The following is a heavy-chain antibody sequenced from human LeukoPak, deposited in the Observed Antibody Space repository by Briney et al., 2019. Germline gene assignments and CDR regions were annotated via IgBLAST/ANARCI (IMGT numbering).Heavy chain of an antibody. CDR3: ARGGLGEPYCYHYTDV. CDR2: IYHTGYT. V-gene: IGHV4-38-2*01. CDR1: GYSISGGYY. Sequence: SETLSLTCAVSGYSISGGYYWGWIRHPPGEGLEWIGIIYHTGYTHYNPSLKSRVIISVDASKNQFSLKLRSVTAADTAVYYCARGGLGEPYCYHYTDVWGKGTTVTVSS. J-gene: IGHJ6*03. D-gene: IGHD3-16*01.